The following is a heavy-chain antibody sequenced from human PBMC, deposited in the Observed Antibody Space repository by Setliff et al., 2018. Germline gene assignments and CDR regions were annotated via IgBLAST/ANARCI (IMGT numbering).Heavy chain of an antibody. CDR1: GASITSGGFY. J-gene: IGHJ4*02. CDR2: ISPSGST. CDR3: ARSPSSGAYWNPRPFYSDY. V-gene: IGHV4-61*09. D-gene: IGHD1-26*01. Sequence: SETLSLTCSVSGASITSGGFYWTWIRQPAGKGLEWIGHISPSGSTTYNPSVKSRVTISLDTSKNHFSLKLDSVTAADTALYYCARSPSSGAYWNPRPFYSDYWARGTQVTVS.